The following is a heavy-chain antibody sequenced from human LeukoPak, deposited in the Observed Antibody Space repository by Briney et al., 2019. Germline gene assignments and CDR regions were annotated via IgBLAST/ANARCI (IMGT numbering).Heavy chain of an antibody. CDR3: AKDRPCTTCSPSDY. D-gene: IGHD2-2*01. J-gene: IGHJ4*02. CDR1: GFTFSGYD. V-gene: IGHV3-33*06. Sequence: GRSLRLSCAASGFTFSGYDMHWVRQAPGKGLEWVALIRSDGSDKYYADSVEGRFTISRDNSKNTLFLQMNSLRAEDTAVYYCAKDRPCTTCSPSDYWGQGTLVTVSS. CDR2: IRSDGSDK.